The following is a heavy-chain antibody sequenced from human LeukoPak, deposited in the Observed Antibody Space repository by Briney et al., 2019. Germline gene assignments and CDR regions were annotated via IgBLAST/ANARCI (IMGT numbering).Heavy chain of an antibody. D-gene: IGHD3-22*01. CDR3: ARDGDYYDSSGSFGY. CDR2: IYSGGST. CDR1: GFTVSSNY. Sequence: PGGSLRRSCAASGFTVSSNYMSWVRQAPGKGLEWVSVIYSGGSTYYADSVKGRFTISRDNSKNTLYLQMNSLRAEDTAVYYCARDGDYYDSSGSFGYWGQGTLVTVSS. V-gene: IGHV3-53*05. J-gene: IGHJ4*02.